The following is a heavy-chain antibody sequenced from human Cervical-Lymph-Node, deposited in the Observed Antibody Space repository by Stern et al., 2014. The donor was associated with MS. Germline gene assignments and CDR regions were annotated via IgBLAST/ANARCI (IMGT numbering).Heavy chain of an antibody. CDR1: GFTVNDYS. Sequence: VQLLQPGGGLVQPGRSLRLSCAASGFTVNDYSMHWVRQAPGKGLEWVSGISWDGGSTEYAASVKGRFAISRDNAKNSLFLHMNSLRPEDTAFYYCAKTTVTTRPFEFWGQGTLVTVSS. V-gene: IGHV3-9*01. D-gene: IGHD4-17*01. J-gene: IGHJ4*02. CDR3: AKTTVTTRPFEF. CDR2: ISWDGGST.